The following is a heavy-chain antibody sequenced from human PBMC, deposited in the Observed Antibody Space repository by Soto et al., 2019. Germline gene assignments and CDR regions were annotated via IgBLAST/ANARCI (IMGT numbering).Heavy chain of an antibody. D-gene: IGHD5-18*01. J-gene: IGHJ6*02. CDR2: IYPGDSDT. V-gene: IGHV5-51*01. CDR1: GYSFTSYW. CDR3: ARQGARNTAMVTYYYYGMDV. Sequence: GESLKISCKGSGYSFTSYWIGWVRQMPGKGLEWMGIIYPGDSDTRYSPSFQGQVTISADKSISTAYLQWSSLKASDTAMYYCARQGARNTAMVTYYYYGMDVWGQGTTVTVSS.